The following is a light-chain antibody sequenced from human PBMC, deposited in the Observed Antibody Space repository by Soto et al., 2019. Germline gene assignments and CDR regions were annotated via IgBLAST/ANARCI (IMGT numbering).Light chain of an antibody. CDR2: LNSDGSH. Sequence: QLVLTQSPSASASLGASVKLTCTLSSWHSSYAIAWHQQQPEKGPRYLMKLNSDGSHSKGDGIPDRFSGSSSGAERYLTISSLQSEDEADYYCQTWVTGMEVFGGGTKLTVL. CDR1: SWHSSYA. J-gene: IGLJ2*01. CDR3: QTWVTGMEV. V-gene: IGLV4-69*01.